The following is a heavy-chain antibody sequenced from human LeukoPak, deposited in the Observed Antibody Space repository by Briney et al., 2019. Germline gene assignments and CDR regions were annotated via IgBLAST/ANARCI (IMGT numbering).Heavy chain of an antibody. Sequence: PGGSLRLSCAASGFAFSTYSMNWVRQAPGKGLEWISYISSDSSSIYYADSVKGRFTISRDNARNSLYLQMNSLRAADTAVFYCARSGRWSGYSVGYYYYYIDVWGKGTTVTVSS. CDR2: ISSDSSSI. D-gene: IGHD3-3*01. CDR1: GFAFSTYS. V-gene: IGHV3-48*01. CDR3: ARSGRWSGYSVGYYYYYIDV. J-gene: IGHJ6*03.